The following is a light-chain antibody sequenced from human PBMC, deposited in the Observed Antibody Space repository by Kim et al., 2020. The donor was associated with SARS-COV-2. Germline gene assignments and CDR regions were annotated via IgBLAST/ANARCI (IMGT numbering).Light chain of an antibody. CDR3: QQYNSYALT. V-gene: IGKV1-5*03. Sequence: AALGDMVPITGRASQGILSWLAWYQQKPGQAPQLLISQASILETGVPSRFGGSGSGTEFALTISSLQPDDFATYYCQQYNSYALTFGGGTKVDI. CDR1: QGILSW. CDR2: QAS. J-gene: IGKJ4*01.